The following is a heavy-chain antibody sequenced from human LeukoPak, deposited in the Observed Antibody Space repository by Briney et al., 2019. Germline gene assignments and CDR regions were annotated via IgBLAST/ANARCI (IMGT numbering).Heavy chain of an antibody. J-gene: IGHJ4*02. D-gene: IGHD6-6*01. CDR2: INHSGST. CDR1: GGSISSYY. V-gene: IGHV4-34*01. CDR3: ARVGIAARFDY. Sequence: SETLSLTCTVSGGSISSYYWSWIRQPPGKGLEWIGEINHSGSTNYNPSLKSRVTISVDTSKNQFSLKLSSVTAADTAVYYCARVGIAARFDYWGQGTLVTVSS.